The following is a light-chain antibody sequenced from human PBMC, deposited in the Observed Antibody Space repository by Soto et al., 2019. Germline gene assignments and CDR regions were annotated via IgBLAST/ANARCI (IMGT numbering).Light chain of an antibody. CDR2: DAS. V-gene: IGKV3-20*01. CDR3: QQYSNWPLLS. J-gene: IGKJ4*01. Sequence: EVVLTQSPGTLSLSPGARAPLSCRARQSVSSSDLAWYQQKPGQAPRLLMYDASSRATGIPDRFSGSGFGTEFTLTISSLQSEDFVVYYCQQYSNWPLLSFGGGTKVDIK. CDR1: QSVSSSD.